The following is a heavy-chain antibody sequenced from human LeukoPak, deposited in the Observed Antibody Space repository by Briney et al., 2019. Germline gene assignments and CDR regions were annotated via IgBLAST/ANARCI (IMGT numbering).Heavy chain of an antibody. V-gene: IGHV3-33*01. CDR3: ARERVTGTSYYYYYGMDV. D-gene: IGHD6-19*01. CDR1: GFTFSTYG. CDR2: ISYDGSNK. J-gene: IGHJ6*02. Sequence: PGRSLRLSCAASGFTFSTYGMHWVRQAPGKGLEWVAIISYDGSNKYYADSVKGRFSISRDNSKNTLYLQMNSLRAEDTAVYYCARERVTGTSYYYYYGMDVWGQGTTVTVSS.